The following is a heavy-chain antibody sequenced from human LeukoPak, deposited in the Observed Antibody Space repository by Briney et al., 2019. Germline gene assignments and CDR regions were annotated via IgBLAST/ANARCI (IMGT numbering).Heavy chain of an antibody. CDR3: AKALYSSSFDFDY. CDR1: GFTFSSYA. Sequence: GGSLRLSCAASGFTFSSYAMSWVRQAPGKGLEWVSAISGSGGSTYYADSVKGRFTISRDNSKNTLYLQMNSPRDEDTAVYYCAKALYSSSFDFDYWGQGTPVTVSS. J-gene: IGHJ4*02. D-gene: IGHD6-6*01. V-gene: IGHV3-23*01. CDR2: ISGSGGST.